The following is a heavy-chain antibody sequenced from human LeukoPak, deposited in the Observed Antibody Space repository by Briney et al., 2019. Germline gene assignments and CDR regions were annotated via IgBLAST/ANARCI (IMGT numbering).Heavy chain of an antibody. Sequence: GGSLRLSCAASGFTFSSYGMHWVRQAPGKGLEWVAFIRYDGSNKYYADSVKGRFTISRDNAKNSLYLQMNSLRAEDTALYYCAKESPYDSSGYYYGVIDYWGQGTLVTVSS. CDR2: IRYDGSNK. CDR1: GFTFSSYG. V-gene: IGHV3-30*02. CDR3: AKESPYDSSGYYYGVIDY. D-gene: IGHD3-22*01. J-gene: IGHJ4*02.